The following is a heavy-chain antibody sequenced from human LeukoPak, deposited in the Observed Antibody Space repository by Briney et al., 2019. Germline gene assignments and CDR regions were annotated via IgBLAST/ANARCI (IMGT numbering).Heavy chain of an antibody. J-gene: IGHJ4*02. CDR3: AKQSYARSLGE. V-gene: IGHV3-23*01. Sequence: GGSLRLSCATSGFPFTDFSMSWVRHAQGTGLEWISTTNSGCTSTYHAVSVKGRFTISRDNSKNTLYLQMSSLRVEDTAVYYCAKQSYARSLGEGGPGTLVSVSS. D-gene: IGHD2-8*01. CDR2: TNSGCTST. CDR1: GFPFTDFS.